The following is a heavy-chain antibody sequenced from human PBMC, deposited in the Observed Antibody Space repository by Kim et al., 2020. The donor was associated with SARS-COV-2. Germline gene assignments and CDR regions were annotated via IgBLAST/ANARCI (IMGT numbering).Heavy chain of an antibody. CDR2: IYYSGST. CDR3: ARRANYYDSSGYYSPWFDP. J-gene: IGHJ5*02. Sequence: SETLSLTCTVSGGSISSGGYYWSWIRQHPGKGLEWIGYIYYSGSTYYNPSLKSRVTISVDTSKNQFSLKLSSVTAADTAVYYCARRANYYDSSGYYSPWFDPWGQGTLVTVSS. D-gene: IGHD3-22*01. V-gene: IGHV4-31*03. CDR1: GGSISSGGYY.